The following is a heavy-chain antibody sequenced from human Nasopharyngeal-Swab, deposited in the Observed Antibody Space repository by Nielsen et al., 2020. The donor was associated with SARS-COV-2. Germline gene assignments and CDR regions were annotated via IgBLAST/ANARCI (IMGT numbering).Heavy chain of an antibody. CDR1: GGSISSGGYY. CDR3: ARRDIRITIFGVVHDAFDI. V-gene: IGHV4-31*03. D-gene: IGHD3-3*01. J-gene: IGHJ3*02. CDR2: IYYSGST. Sequence: SETLSLTCTVSGGSISSGGYYWSRIRQHPGKGLEWIGYIYYSGSTYYNPSLKSRVTISVDTSKNQFSLKLSSVTAADTAVYYCARRDIRITIFGVVHDAFDIWGQGTMVTVSS.